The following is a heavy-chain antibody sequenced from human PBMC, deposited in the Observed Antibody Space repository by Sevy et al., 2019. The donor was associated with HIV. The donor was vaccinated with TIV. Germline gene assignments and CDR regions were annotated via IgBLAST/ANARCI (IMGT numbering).Heavy chain of an antibody. V-gene: IGHV3-23*01. Sequence: GESLKISCAASGFTFNTHAMNWVHQAPGKGLEWVSVISGPGYGTNYADSVKGRFTISRDNSKDTLFLQMNSLRDDDTAVYYWAKALNPALESMLEVNLRSLKGFDVWGQGTMVTVSS. J-gene: IGHJ3*01. CDR1: GFTFNTHA. CDR3: AKALNPALESMLEVNLRSLKGFDV. CDR2: ISGPGYGT. D-gene: IGHD3-22*01.